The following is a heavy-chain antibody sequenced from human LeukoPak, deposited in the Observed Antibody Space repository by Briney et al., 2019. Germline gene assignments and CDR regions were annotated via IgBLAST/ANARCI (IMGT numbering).Heavy chain of an antibody. CDR2: ISSSGSTI. J-gene: IGHJ6*04. CDR1: GFTFSSYE. Sequence: PGRSLRLSCAASGFTFSSYEMNWVRQAPGKGLEWVSYISSSGSTIYYADSVKGRFTISRDNAKNSLYLQMNSLRAEDTAVYYCAGNYGSGPEGYYYGMDVWGKGTTVTVSS. V-gene: IGHV3-48*03. D-gene: IGHD3-10*01. CDR3: AGNYGSGPEGYYYGMDV.